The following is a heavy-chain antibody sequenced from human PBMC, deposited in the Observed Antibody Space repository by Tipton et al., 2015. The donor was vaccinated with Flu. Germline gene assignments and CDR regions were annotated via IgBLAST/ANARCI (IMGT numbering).Heavy chain of an antibody. V-gene: IGHV4-61*02. CDR2: IHTSGTT. CDR3: ARAEGSVWAGYYYGLDV. CDR1: GGSISSGNDF. Sequence: TLSLTCTVSGGSISSGNDFWNWIRQPAGKGLEWIGRIHTSGTTYYKPSLKSRVTISVDTSKNHLSLKVTSVTAADTAIYFCARAEGSVWAGYYYGLDVWGQGTTVTVSS. D-gene: IGHD5/OR15-5a*01. J-gene: IGHJ6*02.